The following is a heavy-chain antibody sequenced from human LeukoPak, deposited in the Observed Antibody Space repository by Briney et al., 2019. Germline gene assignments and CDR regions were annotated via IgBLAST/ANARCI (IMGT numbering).Heavy chain of an antibody. CDR2: IYHSGST. Sequence: SETLSLTCTVSGYSISSGYYWDWIRQPPGKGLEWIGSIYHSGSTYYNPSLKSRVTISLDTSKNQFSLKLSSVTAADTAVYYCARDLSGGASDYWGQGTLVTVSS. V-gene: IGHV4-38-2*02. J-gene: IGHJ4*02. CDR3: ARDLSGGASDY. D-gene: IGHD1-14*01. CDR1: GYSISSGYY.